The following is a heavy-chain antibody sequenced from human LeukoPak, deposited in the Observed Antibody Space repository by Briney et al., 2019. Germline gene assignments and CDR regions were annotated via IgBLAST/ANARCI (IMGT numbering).Heavy chain of an antibody. CDR2: NTGSVE. CDR3: ARGSDLASYNELEY. CDR1: GFTFSSYA. D-gene: IGHD2-21*01. V-gene: IGHV3-23*01. J-gene: IGHJ4*02. Sequence: HPGGSLRLSCAASGFTFSSYAVSWVRQAPGKGREWVSGNTGSVEYYANSVKGRFTISRDNSKNTLYLQMNSLVAEDTATYYCARGSDLASYNELEYWGQGTLVTVSS.